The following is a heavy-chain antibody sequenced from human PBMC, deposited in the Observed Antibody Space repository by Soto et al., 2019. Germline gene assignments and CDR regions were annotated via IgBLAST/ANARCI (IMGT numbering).Heavy chain of an antibody. D-gene: IGHD5-12*01. Sequence: GGSLRLSCAASGFTFSSYGMHWVRQAPGKGLEWVAVISYDGSNKYYADSVKGRFTISRDNSKNTLYLQMNSLRAEDTAVYYCVYSGYDYGEYYFDYWGQGTLVTVSS. CDR1: GFTFSSYG. CDR3: VYSGYDYGEYYFDY. CDR2: ISYDGSNK. V-gene: IGHV3-30*03. J-gene: IGHJ4*02.